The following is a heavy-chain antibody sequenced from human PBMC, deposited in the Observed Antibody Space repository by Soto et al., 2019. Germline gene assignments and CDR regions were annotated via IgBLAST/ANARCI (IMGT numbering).Heavy chain of an antibody. V-gene: IGHV3-9*01. J-gene: IGHJ1*01. CDR3: AKEGPRDYYDSRGYLQH. CDR1: GFTFNDYG. Sequence: EVQLVEAGGGLVQPGRSLRLSCAASGFTFNDYGMHWVRQAPGKGLEWVSGISWNSGLIAYAESVKGRFTISRDNGKHSLYLQMNSLRVEGTALYFCAKEGPRDYYDSRGYLQHWGQGTLVTVSS. CDR2: ISWNSGLI. D-gene: IGHD3-22*01.